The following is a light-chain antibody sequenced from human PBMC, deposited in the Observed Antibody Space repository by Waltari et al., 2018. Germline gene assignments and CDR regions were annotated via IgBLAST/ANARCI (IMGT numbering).Light chain of an antibody. V-gene: IGLV1-47*01. CDR2: RNN. CDR3: AAWDDILSGWV. Sequence: QSVLTQPPSASGTPGQRVTISCSGSSSNIGSNSVYWYQQLPGTAPKLLIYRNNQRPSGVPDRFSGSKSGTSASLAISGLRSEDEADYYCAAWDDILSGWVFGGGTKLTVL. J-gene: IGLJ3*02. CDR1: SSNIGSNS.